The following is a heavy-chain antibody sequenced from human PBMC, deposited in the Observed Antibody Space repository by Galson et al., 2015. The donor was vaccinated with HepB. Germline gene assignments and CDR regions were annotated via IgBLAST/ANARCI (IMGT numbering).Heavy chain of an antibody. CDR3: ASPQPPQFTMFRF. Sequence: QSGAEVKKPGESLKISCKGSGYSFTSWWIGWVRQMPGKGLEWMGIIYPSDSDTRYNPSFQGQVTISADKSISTAYLQWSSLKASDTAMYYCASPQPPQFTMFRFWGQGTLVTVSS. V-gene: IGHV5-51*01. CDR2: IYPSDSDT. CDR1: GYSFTSWW. J-gene: IGHJ4*02. D-gene: IGHD3-10*01.